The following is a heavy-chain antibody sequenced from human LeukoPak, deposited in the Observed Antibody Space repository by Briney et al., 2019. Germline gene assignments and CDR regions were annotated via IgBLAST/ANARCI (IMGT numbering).Heavy chain of an antibody. CDR2: ISSSSSYI. CDR3: ARDFDHYGSGSYDY. D-gene: IGHD3-10*01. V-gene: IGHV3-21*01. J-gene: IGHJ4*02. Sequence: PGGSLRLSCAASGFTFSSYSMNWVRQAPGKGLEWVSSISSSSSYIYYADSVKGRFTISRDNPKNSLYLQMNSLRAEDTAVYYCARDFDHYGSGSYDYWGQGTLVTVSS. CDR1: GFTFSSYS.